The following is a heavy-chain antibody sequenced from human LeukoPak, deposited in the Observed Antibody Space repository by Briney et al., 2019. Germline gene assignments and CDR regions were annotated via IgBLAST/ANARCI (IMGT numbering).Heavy chain of an antibody. Sequence: PGGSLTLSCAASGCTFSSYAMHWVRHGPAKGMEYDSTVSSNGGSTHYANSVKGRFTISRDNYKNTLYLHMGSLRAEDMAVYYCARDPEDSYGQQDGLDPWGQGTLVTVSS. CDR2: VSSNGGST. CDR3: ARDPEDSYGQQDGLDP. D-gene: IGHD5-18*01. V-gene: IGHV3-64*01. J-gene: IGHJ5*02. CDR1: GCTFSSYA.